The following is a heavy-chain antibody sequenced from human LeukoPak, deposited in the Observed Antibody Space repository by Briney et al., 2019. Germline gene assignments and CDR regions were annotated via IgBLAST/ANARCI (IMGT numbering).Heavy chain of an antibody. CDR3: ASGPLGYYYYMDV. J-gene: IGHJ6*03. CDR1: GGSISSYY. Sequence: PSETLSLTCTVSGGSISSYYWSWIRQPPGKGLEWIGYIYYSGSTNYNPSLKSRVTISVDTSKNQFSLKLSSVTAADTAVYYCASGPLGYYYYMDVWGEGTTVTVSS. CDR2: IYYSGST. V-gene: IGHV4-59*01.